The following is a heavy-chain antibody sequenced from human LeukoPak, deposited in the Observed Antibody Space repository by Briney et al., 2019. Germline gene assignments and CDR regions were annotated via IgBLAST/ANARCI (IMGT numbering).Heavy chain of an antibody. CDR2: IYYSGST. CDR1: GGSISSYY. D-gene: IGHD3-22*01. CDR3: AKGLLRIDY. J-gene: IGHJ4*02. V-gene: IGHV4-59*01. Sequence: SETLSLTCTVSGGSISSYYWSWIRQPPGKGLEWIGYIYYSGSTNCNPSLKSRVTISVDTSKNQFSLKLSSVTAADTAVYYCAKGLLRIDYWGQGTLVTVSS.